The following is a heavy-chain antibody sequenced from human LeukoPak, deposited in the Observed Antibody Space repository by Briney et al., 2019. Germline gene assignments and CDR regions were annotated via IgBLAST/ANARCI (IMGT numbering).Heavy chain of an antibody. J-gene: IGHJ4*02. V-gene: IGHV1-2*02. D-gene: IGHD2-15*01. CDR1: GYTFTGYY. CDR2: INPNSGGT. CDR3: ARAPSHCSGGSCYSGYY. Sequence: ASVKVSCKATGYTFTGYYMHLVRQAPGQGLEWMGWINPNSGGTNYAQKFQGRVTMTRDTSISTAYMELSRLRSDDTAVYYCARAPSHCSGGSCYSGYYWGQGTLVTVSS.